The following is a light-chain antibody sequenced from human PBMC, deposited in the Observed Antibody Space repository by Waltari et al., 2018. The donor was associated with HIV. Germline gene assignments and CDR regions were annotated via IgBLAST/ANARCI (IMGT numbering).Light chain of an antibody. V-gene: IGLV2-23*02. Sequence: QSALTQPASVSGSPGQSITISCTGTSSDVGSYNLVSWYQPHPAKDPTLIFYGVSKRPSGASNRFSGSKSGNTASLTIAGLQAEDEADYYCCSYAGSSTYVFGTGTKVTVL. CDR3: CSYAGSSTYV. J-gene: IGLJ1*01. CDR1: SSDVGSYNL. CDR2: GVS.